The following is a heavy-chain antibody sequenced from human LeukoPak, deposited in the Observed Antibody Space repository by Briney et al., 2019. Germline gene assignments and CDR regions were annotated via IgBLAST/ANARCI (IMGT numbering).Heavy chain of an antibody. CDR2: IWYDGSNK. CDR1: GFTFSSYG. D-gene: IGHD2-2*01. Sequence: PGGSLRLSCAASGFTFSSYGMHWVRQAPGKGLEWVAVIWYDGSNKYYADSVEGRFTISRDNSKNTLYLQMNSLRAEDTAVYYCARDVGKVVPAAACDYWGQGTLVTVSS. CDR3: ARDVGKVVPAAACDY. J-gene: IGHJ4*02. V-gene: IGHV3-33*01.